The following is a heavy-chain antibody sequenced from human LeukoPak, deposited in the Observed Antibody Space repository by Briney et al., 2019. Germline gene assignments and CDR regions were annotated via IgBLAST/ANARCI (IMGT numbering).Heavy chain of an antibody. CDR3: AREGSGSLDY. CDR2: IYIDSST. V-gene: IGHV3-53*01. Sequence: GGSLRLSCAAAGFIVSSKYMTWVRQAPGKGLEWLSVIYIDSSTYYGDSVKGRFTISRDNSKNTLYLQMNSLRVEHTAVYYCAREGSGSLDYWGQGTLVTVSS. CDR1: GFIVSSKY. D-gene: IGHD1-26*01. J-gene: IGHJ4*02.